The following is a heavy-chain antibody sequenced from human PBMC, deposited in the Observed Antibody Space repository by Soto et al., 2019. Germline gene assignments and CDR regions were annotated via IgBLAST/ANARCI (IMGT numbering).Heavy chain of an antibody. D-gene: IGHD1-7*01. J-gene: IGHJ6*03. CDR1: GDSVSSNSAA. CDR2: TYYRSRLYN. Sequence: SQTLSLTCAISGDSVSSNSAAWNWIRQSPSRDLEWLGRTYYRSRLYNDYAVSVKSRITVNPDTSRNQFSLHLNSVTPEDMAVYYCAGTTSLQSYYMDVWDKGTTVTVSS. V-gene: IGHV6-1*01. CDR3: AGTTSLQSYYMDV.